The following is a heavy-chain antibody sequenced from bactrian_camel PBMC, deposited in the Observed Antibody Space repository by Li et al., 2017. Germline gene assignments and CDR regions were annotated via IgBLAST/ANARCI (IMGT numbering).Heavy chain of an antibody. J-gene: IGHJ6*01. D-gene: IGHD3*01. CDR1: GDTENINC. CDR2: IDRGGVT. Sequence: QVQLVESGGGSVQAGESLRLYCAISGDTENINCMAWFRQVPGKEREGVARIDRGGVTDYVDSVKGRFIISQDKAKNTLYLQMNSLKPEDTAMYYCAAELDYCSGSLGRYPGFGSWGQGTQVTVS. V-gene: IGHV3S53*01. CDR3: AAELDYCSGSLGRYPGFGS.